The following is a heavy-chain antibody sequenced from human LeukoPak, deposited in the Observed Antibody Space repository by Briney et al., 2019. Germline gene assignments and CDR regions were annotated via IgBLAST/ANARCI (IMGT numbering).Heavy chain of an antibody. Sequence: ASVKVSCKASGYTFTSYGISWVRQAPGQGLEWMGWISAYNGNTNYAQKLQGRVTMTTDTSTSTAYMELRSLRSDDTAVYHCARDGITGTTAGFSFDIWGQGTMVTVSS. CDR1: GYTFTSYG. J-gene: IGHJ3*02. CDR3: ARDGITGTTAGFSFDI. D-gene: IGHD1-20*01. V-gene: IGHV1-18*01. CDR2: ISAYNGNT.